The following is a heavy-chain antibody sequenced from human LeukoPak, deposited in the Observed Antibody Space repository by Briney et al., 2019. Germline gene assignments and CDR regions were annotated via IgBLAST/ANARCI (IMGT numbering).Heavy chain of an antibody. D-gene: IGHD6-19*01. V-gene: IGHV4-59*08. J-gene: IGHJ4*01. CDR3: ARRGSSGWYADFDY. Sequence: SETLSLICTVSGGSISGYYWSWIRQPPGKGLEWIGYIYDSGITNYNPSLKSRVTISVDTSKNHFSLKLTSVTAADTAVYYCARRGSSGWYADFDYWGHGTLVTVSS. CDR1: GGSISGYY. CDR2: IYDSGIT.